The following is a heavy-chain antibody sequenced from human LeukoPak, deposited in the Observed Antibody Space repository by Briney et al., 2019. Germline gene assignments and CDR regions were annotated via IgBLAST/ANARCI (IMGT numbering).Heavy chain of an antibody. CDR2: LYHSGGP. V-gene: IGHV4-38-2*01. J-gene: IGHJ3*02. D-gene: IGHD2-15*01. CDR1: GYSIRSGNS. Sequence: SETLSLSRALSGYSIRSGNSWGWIGKPPGKGLEWIGSLYHSGGPYYNPSLRSQVPISVDPSKNQFSLKLSSVTAADTAVYYCATPSGYCSGGSCYSVTGAFDIWGQGTMVTVSS. CDR3: ATPSGYCSGGSCYSVTGAFDI.